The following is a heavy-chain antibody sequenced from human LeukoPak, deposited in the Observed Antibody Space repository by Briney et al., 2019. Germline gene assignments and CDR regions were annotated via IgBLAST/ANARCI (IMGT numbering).Heavy chain of an antibody. Sequence: PGASLRLSCAGFGLCFGSYWLDSVRPAPGKGLVWVSRTNGLGSDTSSARFMKGRFPISRDNAKNTVCLQVNSLRAEDTAVFYCTRGGSGTYGEFDCWGQGTLLTVSS. J-gene: IGHJ4*02. D-gene: IGHD1-26*01. V-gene: IGHV3-74*01. CDR3: TRGGSGTYGEFDC. CDR1: GLCFGSYW. CDR2: TNGLGSDT.